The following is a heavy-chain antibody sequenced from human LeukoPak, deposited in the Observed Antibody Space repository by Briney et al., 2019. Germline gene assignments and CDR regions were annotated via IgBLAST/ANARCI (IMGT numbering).Heavy chain of an antibody. V-gene: IGHV3-30*18. CDR2: ISYDGSNK. D-gene: IGHD3-3*01. Sequence: GGSLRLSCAASGFTFSSYGMHWVRQAPGKGLEWVAVISYDGSNKYYADSVKGRFTISRDNSKNTLYLQMNSLRAEDTAVYYCAKVFGWDWGQGTLVAVSS. CDR1: GFTFSSYG. J-gene: IGHJ4*02. CDR3: AKVFGWD.